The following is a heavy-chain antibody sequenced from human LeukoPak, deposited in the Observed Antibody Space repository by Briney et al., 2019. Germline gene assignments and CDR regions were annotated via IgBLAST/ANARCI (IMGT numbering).Heavy chain of an antibody. J-gene: IGHJ4*02. CDR2: ISGTGSAT. CDR3: AKGRPHHRDYLDH. V-gene: IGHV3-23*01. CDR1: GYSISSGYY. Sequence: ETLSLTCTVSGYSISSGYYWGWVRQAPGKGLEWVSVISGTGSATYYADSVKGRFTISRDNSKSTLYLQMNSLRADDTAVYYCAKGRPHHRDYLDHWGQGTLVTVSS.